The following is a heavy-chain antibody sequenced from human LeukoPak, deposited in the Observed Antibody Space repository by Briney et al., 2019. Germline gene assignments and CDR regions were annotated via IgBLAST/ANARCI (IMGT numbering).Heavy chain of an antibody. D-gene: IGHD2-2*01. CDR3: AKDRRYCSSTSSYGDFDY. CDR2: VSGSGGST. Sequence: SGGSLRLSCAASGFTFSNYAMNWVRQAPGKGLEWVSGVSGSGGSTYYADSVKGRFTISRDNSKNTLYLQMDSLRAEDTAVYYCAKDRRYCSSTSSYGDFDYWGQGTLATVSS. V-gene: IGHV3-23*01. J-gene: IGHJ4*02. CDR1: GFTFSNYA.